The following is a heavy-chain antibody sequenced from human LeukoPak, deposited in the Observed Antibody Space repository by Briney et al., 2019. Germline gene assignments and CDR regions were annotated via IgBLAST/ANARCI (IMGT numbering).Heavy chain of an antibody. D-gene: IGHD6-19*01. Sequence: GGSLRLSCAASGFTFSNYNMNWVRQAPGKGLEWVSSISSTSGSIYYADSVKGRFTISRDNAKNSLDLQMNSLRAEDTAVYYCAKDRIREQWLAREDPLFDYWGQGTLVTVSS. CDR1: GFTFSNYN. CDR2: ISSTSGSI. CDR3: AKDRIREQWLAREDPLFDY. V-gene: IGHV3-21*04. J-gene: IGHJ4*02.